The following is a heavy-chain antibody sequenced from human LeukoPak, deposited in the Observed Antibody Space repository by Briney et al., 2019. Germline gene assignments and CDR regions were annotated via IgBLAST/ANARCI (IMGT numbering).Heavy chain of an antibody. J-gene: IGHJ4*02. Sequence: GGSLRLSCAASGFTFSSYSMNWVRQAPGKGLEWVSSISSSSSYIYYADSVKGRFTISRDNAKNSLYLQMNSLRAADTAVYYCASHYYDSSGYHDYWGEGTLVTLSS. CDR3: ASHYYDSSGYHDY. V-gene: IGHV3-21*01. CDR2: ISSSSSYI. CDR1: GFTFSSYS. D-gene: IGHD3-22*01.